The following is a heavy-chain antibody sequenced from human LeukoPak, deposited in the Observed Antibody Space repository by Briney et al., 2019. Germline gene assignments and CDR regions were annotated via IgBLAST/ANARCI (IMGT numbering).Heavy chain of an antibody. CDR2: IYSGGAT. CDR3: ARGVTTYYKDPFGN. J-gene: IGHJ4*02. CDR1: GFTVSTNY. D-gene: IGHD3-10*01. V-gene: IGHV3-66*01. Sequence: SGGSLRLSCAASGFTVSTNYLSWVRQAPGKGLEWVSVIYSGGATHYADSVKGRFTISRDNSKNTLYLQMNSVRAEDTAVYYCARGVTTYYKDPFGNWGQGTLVIVSS.